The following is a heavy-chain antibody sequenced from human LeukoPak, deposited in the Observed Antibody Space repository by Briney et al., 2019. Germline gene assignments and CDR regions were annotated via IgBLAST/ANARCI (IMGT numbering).Heavy chain of an antibody. V-gene: IGHV3-7*01. D-gene: IGHD6-13*01. CDR1: GFTFSSYW. Sequence: GGSLRLSCAASGFTFSSYWMSWVRQAPGKGLEWVANIKQDGSEKYYVDSVKGRFTISRDNAKNSLYLQMNSLRAEDTAVYYCARGGLGSSPRRWYFDLWGRGTLVTVSS. CDR2: IKQDGSEK. CDR3: ARGGLGSSPRRWYFDL. J-gene: IGHJ2*01.